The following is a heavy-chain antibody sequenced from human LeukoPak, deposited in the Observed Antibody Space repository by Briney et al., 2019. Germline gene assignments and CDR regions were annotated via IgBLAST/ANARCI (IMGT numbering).Heavy chain of an antibody. J-gene: IGHJ3*01. CDR1: GYSFTSYC. D-gene: IGHD1-26*01. V-gene: IGHV5-51*01. CDR3: GMSGNRVPLQDNVFDV. Sequence: GESLKISCKVSGYSFTSYCIGWVRQMPGKGLEWMGIIYPGDSGPTYNPSFEGQVTISVDKSINTAYLQWSSLQASDTAMYYCGMSGNRVPLQDNVFDVWGQGTMVIVST. CDR2: IYPGDSGP.